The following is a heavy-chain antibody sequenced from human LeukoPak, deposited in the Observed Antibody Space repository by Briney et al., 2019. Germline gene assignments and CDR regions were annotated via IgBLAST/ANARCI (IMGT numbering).Heavy chain of an antibody. CDR1: GYTFTGYY. CDR3: ARASCSGGGCYVFDY. CDR2: INPTSGAT. D-gene: IGHD2-15*01. V-gene: IGHV1-2*02. Sequence: ASVKVSCKASGYTFTGYYIHWVRQAPGQGLEWMGWINPTSGATDSPQKFQGRVTMTRGRDTSISTTYMELSRLRSDDTAVYYCARASCSGGGCYVFDYWGQGILVTVSS. J-gene: IGHJ4*02.